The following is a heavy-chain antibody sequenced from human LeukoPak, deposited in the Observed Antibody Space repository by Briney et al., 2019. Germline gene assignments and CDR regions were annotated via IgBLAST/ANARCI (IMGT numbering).Heavy chain of an antibody. D-gene: IGHD4-17*01. CDR3: ARHGEVYCDSKTDY. J-gene: IGHJ4*02. V-gene: IGHV3-23*01. Sequence: GGSLRLSCAASGFTFSSYAMRWVRQAPGKGLEWVSVISGSGGRTYYADSVKGRFTISRDNSKNTLYVQMNSLRAEDTATYYCARHGEVYCDSKTDYWGQGTLVTVPS. CDR1: GFTFSSYA. CDR2: ISGSGGRT.